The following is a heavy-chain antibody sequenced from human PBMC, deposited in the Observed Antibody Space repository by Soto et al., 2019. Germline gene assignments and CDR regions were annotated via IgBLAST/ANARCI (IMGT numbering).Heavy chain of an antibody. CDR3: ARVKVGDLFRFNWFFDL. D-gene: IGHD3-3*01. CDR2: IFQTGST. CDR1: GGSISSGNFS. V-gene: IGHV4-30-2*01. J-gene: IGHJ2*01. Sequence: SETLSLTCTVSGGSISSGNFSWTWIRQPPGKSLEWIAYIFQTGSTFYNSSLKPRVSISFDRSKNQFSLKLKSVTETDTAVYYCARVKVGDLFRFNWFFDLWGRGTLVTVS.